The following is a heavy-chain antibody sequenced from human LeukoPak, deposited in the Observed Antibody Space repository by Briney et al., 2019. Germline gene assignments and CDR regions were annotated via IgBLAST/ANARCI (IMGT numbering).Heavy chain of an antibody. D-gene: IGHD3-9*01. CDR2: VYMAGST. J-gene: IGHJ3*01. CDR1: GFTVTDYY. V-gene: IGHV3-53*01. Sequence: GGSLRLSCALSGFTVTDYYMSWVRQAPGKGLEWVSVVYMAGSTYYAHSVRGRFTVSRYTSKNTVYIQMNSLRVDDTALYYCATTSDILTDSYGAFDLCGQGTMVTVSS. CDR3: ATTSDILTDSYGAFDL.